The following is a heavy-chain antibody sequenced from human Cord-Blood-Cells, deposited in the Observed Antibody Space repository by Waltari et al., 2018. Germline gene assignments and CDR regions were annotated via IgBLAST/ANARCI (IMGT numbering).Heavy chain of an antibody. D-gene: IGHD3-10*01. CDR2: SNPNSGGT. J-gene: IGHJ3*02. Sequence: QVQLAQSGAEVKKPGASVKVSCKASGSTFTGYHMPWVRQAPGQGLEWMGWSNPNSGGTNYAQKFQGRVTMTRDTSISTAYMELSRLRSDDTAVYYCARDMGIIYAFDIWGQGTMVTVSS. V-gene: IGHV1-2*02. CDR1: GSTFTGYH. CDR3: ARDMGIIYAFDI.